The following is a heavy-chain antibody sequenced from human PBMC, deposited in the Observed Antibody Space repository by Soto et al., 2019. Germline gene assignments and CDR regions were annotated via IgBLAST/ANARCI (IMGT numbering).Heavy chain of an antibody. CDR3: AQYCSSTSCQIDY. CDR2: INHSGST. CDR1: GGSFSDYY. D-gene: IGHD2-2*01. V-gene: IGHV4-34*01. J-gene: IGHJ4*02. Sequence: SETLSLTCAVYGGSFSDYYWSWIRQPPGKGLEWIGEINHSGSTNYNPSLKSRVSISIDTSKNQFSLKLSSVTAADTAVYYCAQYCSSTSCQIDYWGQGTLVTVSS.